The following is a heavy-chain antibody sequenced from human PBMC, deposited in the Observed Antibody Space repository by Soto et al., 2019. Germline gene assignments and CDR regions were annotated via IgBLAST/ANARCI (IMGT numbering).Heavy chain of an antibody. CDR3: ARVLYYGSGSYSPYGMDV. Sequence: QVPLVQSGAEVKKPGSSVKVSCKTSGVSFNNNGIGWVRQAPGHGLEWMGGVSPPFRTSNYARKFQGRISITADASTGTVNIELSSLTSEDTAQYYCARVLYYGSGSYSPYGMDVWGQGTTVTVSS. D-gene: IGHD3-10*01. J-gene: IGHJ6*02. CDR2: VSPPFRTS. V-gene: IGHV1-69*01. CDR1: GVSFNNNG.